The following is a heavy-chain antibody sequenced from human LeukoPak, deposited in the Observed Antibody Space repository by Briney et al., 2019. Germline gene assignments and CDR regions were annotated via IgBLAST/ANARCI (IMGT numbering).Heavy chain of an antibody. Sequence: SSETLSLTCAVSGGSISSSNWWSWVRQPPGKGLEWIGEIYHSGSTNYNPSLKSRVTISVDTSKNHFSLKLSSVTAADTAVFYCASSSTVTTPSFDYWGQGTLVTVSS. CDR1: GGSISSSNW. CDR2: IYHSGST. CDR3: ASSSTVTTPSFDY. V-gene: IGHV4-4*02. J-gene: IGHJ4*02. D-gene: IGHD4-17*01.